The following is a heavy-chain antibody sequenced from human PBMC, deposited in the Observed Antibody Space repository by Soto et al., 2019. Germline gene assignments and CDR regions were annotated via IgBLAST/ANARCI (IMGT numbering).Heavy chain of an antibody. Sequence: QITLKESGPTLVKPTQTLTLTCTFSGFSLSSTRMAVGWIRQPPGKALEWLALIYWDDDKRYSPFLKSRLTLTKDTSKNQVVRTMSTMDPVDTARYYCAHIVVAGLGYYFDYWGQGTLVTVSS. J-gene: IGHJ4*02. D-gene: IGHD6-19*01. CDR1: GFSLSSTRMA. CDR2: IYWDDDK. V-gene: IGHV2-5*02. CDR3: AHIVVAGLGYYFDY.